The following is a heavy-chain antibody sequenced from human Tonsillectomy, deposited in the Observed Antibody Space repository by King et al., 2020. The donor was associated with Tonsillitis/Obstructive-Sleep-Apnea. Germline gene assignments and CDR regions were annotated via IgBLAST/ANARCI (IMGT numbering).Heavy chain of an antibody. V-gene: IGHV3-23*04. CDR3: ATSRTRGTAVAGPLDY. CDR1: GFTFSSNA. J-gene: IGHJ4*02. D-gene: IGHD6-19*01. CDR2: ISSNGGST. Sequence: VQLVESGGGLVQSGGSLRLSCAASGFTFSSNAMSWVRQAPGKGLEWVSVISSNGGSTYYADSVKGRFTISRDNSKNTLFLQMKSLRAADTAVYYCATSRTRGTAVAGPLDYWGQGTLVTVSS.